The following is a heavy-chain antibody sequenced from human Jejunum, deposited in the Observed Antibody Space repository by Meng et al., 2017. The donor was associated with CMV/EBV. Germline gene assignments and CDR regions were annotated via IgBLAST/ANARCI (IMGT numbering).Heavy chain of an antibody. CDR3: ARDGPVRAGRGMDV. V-gene: IGHV3-30*04. D-gene: IGHD3-10*01. J-gene: IGHJ6*02. Sequence: SEVTFSSYRMHWVRRDRGKGLEWVEAISYDGRNEDYAEAARGRFNNSRDNSKNTLFLEMNSLSNEDKAVYYCARDGPVRAGRGMDVWGQGTTVTVSS. CDR1: EVTFSSYR. CDR2: ISYDGRNE.